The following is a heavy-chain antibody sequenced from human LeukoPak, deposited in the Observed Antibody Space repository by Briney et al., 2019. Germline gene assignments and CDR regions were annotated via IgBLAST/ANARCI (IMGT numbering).Heavy chain of an antibody. Sequence: GGSLRLSCAASGFTFSSYWMTWVRQAPGKGLEWVANIKQDGSEKDYEDSVRGRFTISRDNAKNSLYLQMNSLRAEDTAIYYCARGSGSYAMDVWGQGTTVTVSS. CDR3: ARGSGSYAMDV. CDR1: GFTFSSYW. D-gene: IGHD1-26*01. CDR2: IKQDGSEK. V-gene: IGHV3-7*03. J-gene: IGHJ6*02.